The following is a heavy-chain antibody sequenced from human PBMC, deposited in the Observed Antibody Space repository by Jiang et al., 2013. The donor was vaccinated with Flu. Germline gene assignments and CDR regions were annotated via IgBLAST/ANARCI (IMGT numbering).Heavy chain of an antibody. CDR2: GSGGST. V-gene: IGHV3-23*01. J-gene: IGHJ4*02. Sequence: GSGGSTYYADSVKGRFTISRDNSKNTLYLQMNSLRAEDTAVYYCAKDEGSAFDYWGQGTLVTVSS. CDR3: AKDEGSAFDY.